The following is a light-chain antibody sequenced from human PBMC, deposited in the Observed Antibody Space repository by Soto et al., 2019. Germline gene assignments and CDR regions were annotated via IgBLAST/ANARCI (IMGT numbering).Light chain of an antibody. V-gene: IGLV1-44*01. CDR1: SSNIGSNT. CDR2: SNN. Sequence: QTVVTQPPSASGTPGQRVTISCSGSSSNIGSNTVNWYQQLPGTAPKLLIYSNNQRPSGVPDRFSGSKSGTSASLAISGLQSGDEADYYCAAWDDSLNGPHVFGTGTKVTVL. CDR3: AAWDDSLNGPHV. J-gene: IGLJ1*01.